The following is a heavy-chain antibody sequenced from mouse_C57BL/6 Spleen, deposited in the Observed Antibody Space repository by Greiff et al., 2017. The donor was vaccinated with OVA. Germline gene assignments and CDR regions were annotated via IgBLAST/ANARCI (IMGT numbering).Heavy chain of an antibody. V-gene: IGHV3-6*01. Sequence: VQLKESGPGLVKPSQSLSLTCSVTGYSITSGYYWNWIRQFPGNKLEWLGYISYDGSNNYNPSLKNRISITLDTSKNQFFLKLKSVTTEDTATYYCARGPHFDYWGQGTTLTVSS. CDR3: ARGPHFDY. J-gene: IGHJ2*01. CDR1: GYSITSGYY. CDR2: ISYDGSN.